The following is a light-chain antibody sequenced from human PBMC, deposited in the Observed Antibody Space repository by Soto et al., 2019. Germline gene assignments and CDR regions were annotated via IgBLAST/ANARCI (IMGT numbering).Light chain of an antibody. CDR2: KNN. CDR3: AAWDDSLNGVV. Sequence: QSVLTQPPSASGTPGQRVPVSCSGSSSNIGTNAVNWYLHVPGTAPKLLIFKNNQWPSGVPARFSGSKSGPSASLAISGLQSEDEADYYCAAWDDSLNGVVFGGGTQLTVL. V-gene: IGLV1-44*01. CDR1: SSNIGTNA. J-gene: IGLJ7*01.